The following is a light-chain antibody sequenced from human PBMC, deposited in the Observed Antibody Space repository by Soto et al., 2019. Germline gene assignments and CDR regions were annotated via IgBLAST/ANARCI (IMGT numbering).Light chain of an antibody. CDR1: QSVSSSY. CDR2: GAS. V-gene: IGKV3-20*01. CDR3: QQYGSSPVYT. Sequence: EIVLTQSPGTLSLSPGERATLSCRASQSVSSSYLAWYQQKPGQAPRLLIYGASSRATGIPDRFSGSGSGTGFHFTISRLEPEDFAVYYCQQYGSSPVYTFGQGTKLEIK. J-gene: IGKJ2*01.